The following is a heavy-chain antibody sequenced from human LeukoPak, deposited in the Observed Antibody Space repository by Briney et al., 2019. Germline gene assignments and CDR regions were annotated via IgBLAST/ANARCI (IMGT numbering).Heavy chain of an antibody. V-gene: IGHV3-23*01. CDR3: ASGGANEELYYYYGMDV. D-gene: IGHD1-1*01. J-gene: IGHJ6*02. CDR1: GFTFSSYA. CDR2: ISGSGGST. Sequence: AGGSLRLSCAASGFTFSSYAMSWVRQAPGKGLEWVSAISGSGGSTYYADSVKGRFTISRDNSKNTLYLQMNSLRAEDTAVYYCASGGANEELYYYYGMDVWGQGTTVTVSS.